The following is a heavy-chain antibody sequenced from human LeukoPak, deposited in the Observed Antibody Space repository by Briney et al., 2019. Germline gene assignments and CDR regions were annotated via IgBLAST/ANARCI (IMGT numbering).Heavy chain of an antibody. V-gene: IGHV1-69*13. CDR1: GGTFSSYA. Sequence: ASVKVSCKASGGTFSSYANSWVRQAPGQGLEWMGGIIPIFGTANYAQKFQGRVTITADESTSTAYMELSSLRSEDTAVYYCARDAEYYYDSSGYYDYWGQGTLVTVSS. D-gene: IGHD3-22*01. J-gene: IGHJ4*02. CDR2: IIPIFGTA. CDR3: ARDAEYYYDSSGYYDY.